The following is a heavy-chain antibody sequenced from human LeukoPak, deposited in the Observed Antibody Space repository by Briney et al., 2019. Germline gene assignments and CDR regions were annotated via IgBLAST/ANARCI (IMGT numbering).Heavy chain of an antibody. J-gene: IGHJ3*02. CDR2: ISAYNGNT. CDR1: GYTFTSYG. Sequence: GASVKVSCKASGYTFTSYGISWVRQAPGQGLEWMGWISAYNGNTNYAQKLQGRVTMTTDTSTSTAYMELRSLRSDDTAVYYCAREATMIVAPGGDAFDIWGQGTMVTVSS. D-gene: IGHD3-22*01. V-gene: IGHV1-18*01. CDR3: AREATMIVAPGGDAFDI.